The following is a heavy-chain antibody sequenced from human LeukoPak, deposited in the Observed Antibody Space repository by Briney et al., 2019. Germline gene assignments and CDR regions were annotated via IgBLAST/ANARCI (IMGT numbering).Heavy chain of an antibody. J-gene: IGHJ4*02. D-gene: IGHD6-6*01. CDR3: ARTVAARPYFDY. Sequence: ASVKASCKASGYTFTSYYMHWVRQAPGQGLEWMGIINPSGGSTSYAQKFQGRVTMTRDTSTSTVYMELSSLRSEDTAVYYCARTVAARPYFDYWGQGTLVTVSS. CDR1: GYTFTSYY. V-gene: IGHV1-46*01. CDR2: INPSGGST.